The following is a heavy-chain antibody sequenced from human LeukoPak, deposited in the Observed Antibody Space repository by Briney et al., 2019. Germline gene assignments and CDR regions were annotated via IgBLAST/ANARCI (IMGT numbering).Heavy chain of an antibody. CDR3: ARDHPRITRGTLRYFDY. CDR2: ISSSSSYI. D-gene: IGHD2-2*01. Sequence: GGSLRLSCAASGFTFSSYSMNWVRQAPGKGLEWVSSISSSSSYIYYADSVKGRFTISRDNAKNSLYLQMNSLRAEDTAVYYCARDHPRITRGTLRYFDYWGQGTLVTVSS. J-gene: IGHJ4*02. CDR1: GFTFSSYS. V-gene: IGHV3-21*01.